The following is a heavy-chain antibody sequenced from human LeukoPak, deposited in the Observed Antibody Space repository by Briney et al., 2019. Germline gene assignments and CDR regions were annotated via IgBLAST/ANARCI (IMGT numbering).Heavy chain of an antibody. V-gene: IGHV4-4*07. D-gene: IGHD6-13*01. J-gene: IGHJ5*02. CDR3: ARGGSTWFVGWFGP. Sequence: SETLSLTCADSGGSISTYSMNWVRQPAGKGLEWIGLIYTSGSTNYNPSLKSRVTMSLDTSKNQFSLRLISVTAADTAVYYCARGGSTWFVGWFGPRGQGTLVTVSS. CDR1: GGSISTYS. CDR2: IYTSGST.